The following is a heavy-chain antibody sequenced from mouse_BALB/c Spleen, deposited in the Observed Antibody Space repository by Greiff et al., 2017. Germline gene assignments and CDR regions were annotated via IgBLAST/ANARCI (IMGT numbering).Heavy chain of an antibody. CDR3: ARERTEAWFAY. CDR2: ISDGGSYT. J-gene: IGHJ3*01. Sequence: EVNVVESGGGLVKPGGSLKLSCAASGFTFSDYYMYWVRQTPEKRLEWVATISDGGSYTYYPDSVKGRFTISRDNAKNNLYLQMSSLKSEDTAMYYCARERTEAWFAYWGQGTLVTVSA. V-gene: IGHV5-4*02. CDR1: GFTFSDYY.